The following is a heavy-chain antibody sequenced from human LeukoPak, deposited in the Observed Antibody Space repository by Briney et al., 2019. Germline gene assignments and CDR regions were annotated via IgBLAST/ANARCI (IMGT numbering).Heavy chain of an antibody. CDR3: ASGRSIAVAGTGFYFDY. D-gene: IGHD6-19*01. V-gene: IGHV4-59*08. Sequence: SETLSLTCTVSGGSISSYYWSWIRQPPGKGLEWIGYIYYSGSTNYNPSLKSRVTKSVDTSKNQFSLKLSSVTAADTAVYYCASGRSIAVAGTGFYFDYWGQGTLVTVSS. J-gene: IGHJ4*02. CDR1: GGSISSYY. CDR2: IYYSGST.